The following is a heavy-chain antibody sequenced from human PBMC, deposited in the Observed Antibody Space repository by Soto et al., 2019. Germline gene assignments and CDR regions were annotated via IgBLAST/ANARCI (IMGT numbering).Heavy chain of an antibody. CDR2: IIPIFGTA. Sequence: QVQLVQSGAEVKKPGSSVKVSCKASGGTFSSYAISWVRQAPGQGLEWMGGIIPIFGTANYAQKFQGRVTITADESTSTAYRELSSLRSEDTAVYYCARGGCSGGSCYSEWFDPWGQGTLVTVSS. V-gene: IGHV1-69*01. CDR3: ARGGCSGGSCYSEWFDP. D-gene: IGHD2-15*01. J-gene: IGHJ5*02. CDR1: GGTFSSYA.